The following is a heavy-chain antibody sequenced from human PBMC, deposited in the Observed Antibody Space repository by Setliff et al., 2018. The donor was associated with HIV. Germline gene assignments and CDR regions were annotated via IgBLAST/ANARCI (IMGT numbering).Heavy chain of an antibody. V-gene: IGHV3-48*03. CDR2: ISSTGSTI. CDR1: GFTFSRYE. D-gene: IGHD4-17*01. Sequence: GGSLRLSCAASGFTFSRYEMNWVRQAPGKGLEWLSHISSTGSTIHYAASVKGRFTISRDNAKNSLYLQIKSLRVEDTAVYYCARGGYGDYVYWGQGTLVTVSS. J-gene: IGHJ4*02. CDR3: ARGGYGDYVY.